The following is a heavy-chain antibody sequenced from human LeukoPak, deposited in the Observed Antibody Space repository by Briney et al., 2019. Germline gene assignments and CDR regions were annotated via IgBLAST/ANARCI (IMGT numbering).Heavy chain of an antibody. Sequence: ASVKVSCKASGYTFTSYGISWVRQAPGQGLEWMGWINPNSGGTNYAQKFQGRVTMTRDTSISTAYMELSRLRSDDTAVYYCARDRAAVAGYWGQGTLVTVSS. V-gene: IGHV1-2*02. J-gene: IGHJ4*02. CDR1: GYTFTSYG. CDR2: INPNSGGT. D-gene: IGHD6-19*01. CDR3: ARDRAAVAGY.